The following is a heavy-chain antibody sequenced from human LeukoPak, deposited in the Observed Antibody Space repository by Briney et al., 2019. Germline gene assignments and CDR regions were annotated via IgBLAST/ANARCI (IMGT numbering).Heavy chain of an antibody. J-gene: IGHJ4*02. Sequence: SVKVPCKASGGTFSSYAISWARQAPGQGLEWMGGIIPIFGTANYAQRFQGRVTITADESTSTAYMELSSLRAEDTAVYYCAREPYSSGWYFSYYFDYWGQGTLVTVSS. V-gene: IGHV1-69*13. D-gene: IGHD6-19*01. CDR2: IIPIFGTA. CDR1: GGTFSSYA. CDR3: AREPYSSGWYFSYYFDY.